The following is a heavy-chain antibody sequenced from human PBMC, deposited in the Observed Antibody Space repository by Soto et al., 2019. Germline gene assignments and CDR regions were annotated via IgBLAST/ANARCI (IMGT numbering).Heavy chain of an antibody. CDR2: INHSGST. D-gene: IGHD3-10*01. CDR3: ARVRRYYGSGSSQYNWFDP. Sequence: SETLSLTCAVYGGSFSGYYWSWIRQPTGKGLEWIGEINHSGSTNYNPSLKSRVTISVDTSKNQFSLKLSSVTAADTAVYYCARVRRYYGSGSSQYNWFDPWGQGTLVTVSS. CDR1: GGSFSGYY. V-gene: IGHV4-34*01. J-gene: IGHJ5*02.